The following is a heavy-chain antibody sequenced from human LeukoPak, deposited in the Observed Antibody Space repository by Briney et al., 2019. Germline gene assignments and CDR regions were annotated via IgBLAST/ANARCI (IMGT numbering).Heavy chain of an antibody. CDR3: ARRDYGKGVYDH. Sequence: GGSLRLSCAASGFTFSSDAMSWVRQAPGKGLEWVSSISASGGSTYYADSVKGRFTISRDNSENTVYLQMSSLRAEDTAVYYCARRDYGKGVYDHWGQGTLVTVSS. CDR2: ISASGGST. CDR1: GFTFSSDA. J-gene: IGHJ4*02. D-gene: IGHD4/OR15-4a*01. V-gene: IGHV3-23*01.